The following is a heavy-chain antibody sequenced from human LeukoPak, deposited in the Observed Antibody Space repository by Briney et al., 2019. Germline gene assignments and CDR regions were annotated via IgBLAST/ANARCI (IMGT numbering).Heavy chain of an antibody. D-gene: IGHD3-9*01. CDR2: ISYDGSNK. CDR3: ARSRWEFDWTKYYFDY. J-gene: IGHJ4*02. CDR1: GFTFSSYA. Sequence: GGSLRLSCAASGFTFSSYAMHWVRQAPGKGLEWVAVISYDGSNKYYADSVKGRFTISRDNSKNTLYLQMNSLRAEDTAVYYCARSRWEFDWTKYYFDYWGQGTLVTVSS. V-gene: IGHV3-30*04.